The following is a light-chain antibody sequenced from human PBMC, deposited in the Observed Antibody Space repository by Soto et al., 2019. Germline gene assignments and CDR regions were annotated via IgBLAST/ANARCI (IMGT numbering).Light chain of an antibody. Sequence: DIVMTQSPDSLAVSLGERASINCKSSQSVLYTINAKNYLAWYQRKPGQPPKLLIYWASTRESGVPDRFSGSGSGTDFTLTISSLQAEDVAVYFCQQYYSAPRTFGQGTTVEIK. CDR2: WAS. CDR1: QSVLYTINAKNY. CDR3: QQYYSAPRT. J-gene: IGKJ1*01. V-gene: IGKV4-1*01.